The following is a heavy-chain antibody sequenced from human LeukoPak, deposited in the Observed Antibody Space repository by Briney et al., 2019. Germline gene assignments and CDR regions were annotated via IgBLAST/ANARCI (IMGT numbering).Heavy chain of an antibody. CDR2: IREDGSQK. V-gene: IGHV3-7*01. CDR1: GFTFSSSW. J-gene: IGHJ5*02. D-gene: IGHD2-2*01. CDR3: ARDREDIVVVPAARKVENWFDP. Sequence: GGSLRLSCVASGFTFSSSWMTWVRQAPGKGLEWVASIREDGSQKTAVDSVKGRFTISRDNAKNSLYLQMSSLRAEDTAVYYCARDREDIVVVPAARKVENWFDPWGQGTLVTVSS.